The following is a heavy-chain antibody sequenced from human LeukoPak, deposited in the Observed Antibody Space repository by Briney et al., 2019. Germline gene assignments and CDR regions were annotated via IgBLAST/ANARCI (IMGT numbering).Heavy chain of an antibody. D-gene: IGHD3-10*01. V-gene: IGHV1-2*02. CDR1: GYTFTGHY. J-gene: IGHJ3*02. Sequence: ASVKVSCKASGYTFTGHYIQWMRQAPGQGLEWMGWINPSSGGSKYAQKFQGRVTMTRDTSINTTYMELRRLRSDDTAVYYCARVRWFGELNGAFDIGGQGTMVTVSS. CDR2: INPSSGGS. CDR3: ARVRWFGELNGAFDI.